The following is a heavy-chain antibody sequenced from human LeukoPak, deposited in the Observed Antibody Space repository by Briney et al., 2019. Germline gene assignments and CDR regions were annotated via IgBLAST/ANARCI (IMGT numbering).Heavy chain of an antibody. D-gene: IGHD1-26*01. Sequence: ASVKVSCKASGYTFTGYYMHWVRQAPGQGLEWMGWINPNSGGTNYAQKFQGRVTMTRDTSISTAYMELSRLRSDDTAVYFCARPWEITMSERSYNWFDSWGQGTLVTVSS. CDR3: ARPWEITMSERSYNWFDS. CDR1: GYTFTGYY. J-gene: IGHJ5*01. CDR2: INPNSGGT. V-gene: IGHV1-2*02.